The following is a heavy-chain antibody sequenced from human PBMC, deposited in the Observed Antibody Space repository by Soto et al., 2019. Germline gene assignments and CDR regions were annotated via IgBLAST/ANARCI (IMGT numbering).Heavy chain of an antibody. D-gene: IGHD3-22*01. CDR1: GGSISSGDYY. CDR2: IYYSGST. CDR3: ARVGYYYESSGYCGSPTHDY. Sequence: SETLSLTCTVSGGSISSGDYYWSWIRQPPGKGLEWIGYIYYSGSTYYNPSLKSRVTISVDTSKNQFSLKLSSVTAADTAVYYCARVGYYYESSGYCGSPTHDYWGQGTLVTASS. J-gene: IGHJ4*02. V-gene: IGHV4-30-4*01.